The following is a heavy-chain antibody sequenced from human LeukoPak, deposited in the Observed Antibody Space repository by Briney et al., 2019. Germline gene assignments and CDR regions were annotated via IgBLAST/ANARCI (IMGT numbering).Heavy chain of an antibody. CDR1: GGSISSYY. V-gene: IGHV4-59*01. J-gene: IGHJ5*02. Sequence: SETLSLTCTVSGGSISSYYWSWIRQPPGKGLDWIGYIYYSGSTNYNPSLKSRVTISVDTSKNQFSLKLSSVTAADTAVYYCARLGQQLGWFDPWGQGTLVTVSS. D-gene: IGHD6-13*01. CDR2: IYYSGST. CDR3: ARLGQQLGWFDP.